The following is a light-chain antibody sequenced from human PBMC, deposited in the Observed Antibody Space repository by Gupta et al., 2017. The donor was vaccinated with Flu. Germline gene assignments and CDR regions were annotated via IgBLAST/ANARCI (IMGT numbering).Light chain of an antibody. J-gene: IGKJ4*01. Sequence: SSSRTPQSMLNSNVYIRLDWYLQRPGQAPQLFIYWGSNRASGVPDRFSGSGSGTDFTLKISRVDSEDIGLYYCMQSGKWPLTFGGGTKVEIK. CDR2: WGS. V-gene: IGKV2-28*01. CDR1: QSMLNSNVYIR. CDR3: MQSGKWPLT.